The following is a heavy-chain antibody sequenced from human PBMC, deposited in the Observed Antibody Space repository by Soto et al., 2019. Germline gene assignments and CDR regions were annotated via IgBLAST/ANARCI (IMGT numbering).Heavy chain of an antibody. CDR2: IYYSGVT. D-gene: IGHD3-10*01. V-gene: IGHV4-31*03. CDR1: GDSSSSGVYY. J-gene: IGHJ6*02. CDR3: ARDRGALGMDV. Sequence: SETLSLTCTVSGDSSSSGVYYWSWIRHHPGKGLEWIGYIYYSGVTYYNPSLKSRVTISVDTSKNQFSLKLSSMTAADTAVYYCARDRGALGMDVWGQGTTVTVSS.